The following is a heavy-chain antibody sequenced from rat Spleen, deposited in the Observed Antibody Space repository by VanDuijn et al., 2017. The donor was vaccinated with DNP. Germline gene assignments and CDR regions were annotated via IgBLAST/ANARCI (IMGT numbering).Heavy chain of an antibody. D-gene: IGHD1-12*02. CDR3: ARRAYDGTYYPDY. V-gene: IGHV5-17*01. CDR1: GFTFSDYA. Sequence: EVQLVESGGGLVQPGRSLKLSCAASGFTFSDYAMAWVRQAPKKGLEWVATIIYDGSSTYYRDSVRGRFTISRDNAKSTLYLQMNSLRSEDTATYYCARRAYDGTYYPDYWGQGVMVTVAS. J-gene: IGHJ2*01. CDR2: IIYDGSST.